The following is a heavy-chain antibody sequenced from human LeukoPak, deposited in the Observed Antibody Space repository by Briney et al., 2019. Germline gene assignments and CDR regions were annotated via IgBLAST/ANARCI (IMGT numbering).Heavy chain of an antibody. J-gene: IGHJ4*02. D-gene: IGHD3-10*01. CDR2: LWSDGSSK. Sequence: GGSLRLSCAASGFTFNSYVMHCVRQAPRKGREWGAALWSDGSSKYYADSVKGRFTISRDNSKNTLFLQMNSLRAEDTAVYYCARDNSLGERGVIIGYWGQGTLVTVSS. CDR1: GFTFNSYV. V-gene: IGHV3-33*01. CDR3: ARDNSLGERGVIIGY.